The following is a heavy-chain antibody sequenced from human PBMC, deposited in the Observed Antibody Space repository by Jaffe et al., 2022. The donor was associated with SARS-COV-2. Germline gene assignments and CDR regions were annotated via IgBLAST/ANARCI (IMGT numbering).Heavy chain of an antibody. CDR2: IYYSGST. CDR3: ARGVRRFLEWLLPALHEYGHFDY. CDR1: GGSISSGGYY. V-gene: IGHV4-31*03. D-gene: IGHD3-3*01. Sequence: QVQLQESGPGLVKPSQTLSLTCTVSGGSISSGGYYWSWIRQHPGKGLEWIGYIYYSGSTYYNPSLKSRVTISVDTSKNQFSLKLSSVTAADTAVYYCARGVRRFLEWLLPALHEYGHFDYWGQGTLVTVSS. J-gene: IGHJ4*02.